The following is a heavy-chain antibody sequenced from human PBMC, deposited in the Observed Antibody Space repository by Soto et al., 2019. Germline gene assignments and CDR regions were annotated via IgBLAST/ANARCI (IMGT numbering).Heavy chain of an antibody. CDR3: ARGSPRVSTYYYDSSGYDY. J-gene: IGHJ4*02. D-gene: IGHD3-22*01. Sequence: PSETLSLTCTVSGGSISSGDYYWSWIRQPPGKGLEWIGYIYYSGSTYYNPSLKSRVTISVDTSKNQFSLKLSSVTAADTAVYYCARGSPRVSTYYYDSSGYDYWGQGTLVTVSS. CDR2: IYYSGST. V-gene: IGHV4-30-4*01. CDR1: GGSISSGDYY.